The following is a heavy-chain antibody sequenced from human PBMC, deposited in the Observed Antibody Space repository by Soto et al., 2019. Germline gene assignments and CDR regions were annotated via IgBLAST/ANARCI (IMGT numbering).Heavy chain of an antibody. V-gene: IGHV3-33*01. Sequence: GRSLRLSCAPCAFSFSSYAMHWVRQAPGKGLEWVAVTWYGGVNKYYADSVKGRFTISRDNSNNTLYVQMNSLKAEDTAVYYCVRDPSLPAALRISCLPYWGPGTLVTGSS. CDR3: VRDPSLPAALRISCLPY. CDR2: TWYGGVNK. J-gene: IGHJ4*02. D-gene: IGHD2-2*02. CDR1: AFSFSSYA.